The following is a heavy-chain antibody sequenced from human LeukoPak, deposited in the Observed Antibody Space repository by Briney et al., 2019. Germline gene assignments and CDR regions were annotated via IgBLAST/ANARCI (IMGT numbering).Heavy chain of an antibody. Sequence: PGGSLRLSCAASGFTFSSYSINWVRQAPGKGLEWVSSISSSSSYIYYADSVKGRFTISRDNAKNSLYLQMNSLRAEDTAVYYCARDVTAIGGVDYWGQGTLVTVSS. J-gene: IGHJ4*02. CDR1: GFTFSSYS. V-gene: IGHV3-21*01. D-gene: IGHD2-21*02. CDR2: ISSSSSYI. CDR3: ARDVTAIGGVDY.